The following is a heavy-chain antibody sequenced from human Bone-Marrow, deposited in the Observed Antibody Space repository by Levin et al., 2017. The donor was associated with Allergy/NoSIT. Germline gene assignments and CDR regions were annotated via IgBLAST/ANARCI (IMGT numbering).Heavy chain of an antibody. CDR1: GDSVSTRGVA. Sequence: SSETLSLTCAISGDSVSTRGVAWNWIRQSPSRGLEWLGRTYYRSKWYSEYAVSVKSRIIVNPDTSKNQFSLQLNSVTPEDTAVYYCARGRDSAFDIWGQGTMVTVSS. J-gene: IGHJ3*02. CDR2: TYYRSKWYS. CDR3: ARGRDSAFDI. V-gene: IGHV6-1*01.